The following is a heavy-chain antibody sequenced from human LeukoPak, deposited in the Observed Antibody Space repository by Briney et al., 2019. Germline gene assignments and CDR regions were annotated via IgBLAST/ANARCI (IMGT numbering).Heavy chain of an antibody. Sequence: PSETLSLTCTVSGGSISSSSYYWGWIRQPPGKGLEWIGSIYYSGFTYYNPSLKGRVTMSVDTSKNQFSLKLSSLTAADTAVFYCARPDIGGLKFSLDFWGQGTLVTVSS. CDR2: IYYSGFT. J-gene: IGHJ4*02. CDR3: ARPDIGGLKFSLDF. V-gene: IGHV4-39*01. CDR1: GGSISSSSYY. D-gene: IGHD3-16*01.